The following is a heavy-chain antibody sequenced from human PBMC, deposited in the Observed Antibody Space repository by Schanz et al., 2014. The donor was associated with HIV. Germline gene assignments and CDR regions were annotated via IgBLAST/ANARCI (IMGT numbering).Heavy chain of an antibody. Sequence: VQLVESGGALVKPGGSLRLSCTASGFSFNDVWMSWVRQAPGKGLEWVAVIWDDGSDKYYGDSVKGRFTISRDNSKKALYLQMNSLRVEDTAVYYCASTVYPYTGSSDYYYGMDVWGQGTTVTVSS. CDR1: GFSFNDVW. CDR3: ASTVYPYTGSSDYYYGMDV. J-gene: IGHJ6*02. D-gene: IGHD6-6*01. V-gene: IGHV3-33*08. CDR2: IWDDGSDK.